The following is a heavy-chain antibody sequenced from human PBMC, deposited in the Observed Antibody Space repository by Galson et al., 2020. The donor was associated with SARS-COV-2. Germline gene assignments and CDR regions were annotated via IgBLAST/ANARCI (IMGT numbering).Heavy chain of an antibody. V-gene: IGHV3-33*01. Sequence: TGRSLRLSCAASGFTFSTYGMDWVRQAPGKGLEWVAVIWYDGSNKYYADSVKGRFTISRDNSKNTLYLQLNSLRADDTAVYYCARGSSSHAFDIWGQGTMVTVSS. D-gene: IGHD3-10*01. CDR2: IWYDGSNK. CDR3: ARGSSSHAFDI. J-gene: IGHJ3*02. CDR1: GFTFSTYG.